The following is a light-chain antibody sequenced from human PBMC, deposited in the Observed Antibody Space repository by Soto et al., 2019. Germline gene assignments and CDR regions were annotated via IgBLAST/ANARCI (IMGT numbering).Light chain of an antibody. CDR1: QSISSY. Sequence: DIEMTQSPSSLSASVGDRVTITCRASQSISSYLKWYQQKPGKAPKLLIYAASSMKRGVPSTFSGSGSGTDFTLTISRVQPAVFVNYYCQQGYSPPFTVGPGTTVDIK. J-gene: IGKJ3*01. CDR2: AAS. CDR3: QQGYSPPFT. V-gene: IGKV1-39*01.